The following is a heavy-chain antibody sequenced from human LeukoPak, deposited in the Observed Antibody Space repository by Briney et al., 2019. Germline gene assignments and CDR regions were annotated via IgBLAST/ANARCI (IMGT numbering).Heavy chain of an antibody. CDR3: VRHDNGYFHF. V-gene: IGHV4-59*08. CDR2: SYYSGST. Sequence: SETLSLTCTVSGGSINGYYWSWIRQPPGKGLECIGYSYYSGSTRYNPSLESRVTLSVYTSGNHFSLRLSSVTAADTAVYYCVRHDNGYFHFWGQGTLVSVSS. D-gene: IGHD2-8*01. J-gene: IGHJ4*02. CDR1: GGSINGYY.